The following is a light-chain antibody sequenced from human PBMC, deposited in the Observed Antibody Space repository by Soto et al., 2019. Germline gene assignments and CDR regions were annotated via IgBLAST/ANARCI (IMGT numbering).Light chain of an antibody. J-gene: IGKJ1*01. CDR2: GAS. CDR1: QTVSSN. CDR3: QEYDNWPLWT. V-gene: IGKV3-15*01. Sequence: EIVLTQSPGTLSLSPGDRATLSCSASQTVSSNFLAWYQQRPAQAPRLLIHGASTRATGVPARFSGSGSGTEFTLTINSLQSEDFALYYCQEYDNWPLWTFGQGTKVDIK.